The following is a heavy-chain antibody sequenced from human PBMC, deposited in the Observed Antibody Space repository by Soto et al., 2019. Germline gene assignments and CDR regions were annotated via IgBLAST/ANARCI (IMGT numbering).Heavy chain of an antibody. D-gene: IGHD3-16*01. CDR3: ARISAYHFDY. CDR2: IYYSGST. V-gene: IGHV4-59*12. Sequence: SETLSLTCTVSGAPITINYWSWIRQAPGKGLEWIGYIYYSGSTTYNPSLKSRVTISVDKSKNQFSLKLSSLTAADTAVYYCARISAYHFDYWGQGTLVTVSS. J-gene: IGHJ4*02. CDR1: GAPITINY.